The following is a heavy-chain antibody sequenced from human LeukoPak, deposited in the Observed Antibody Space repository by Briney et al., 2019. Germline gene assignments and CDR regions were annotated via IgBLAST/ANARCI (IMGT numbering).Heavy chain of an antibody. CDR2: ISSSSSYI. J-gene: IGHJ3*02. V-gene: IGHV3-21*01. CDR1: GFTFSSYS. D-gene: IGHD1-7*01. CDR3: ARAAELELDAFDI. Sequence: GGSLRLSCAASGFTFSSYSMNWVRQAPGKGLEWVSSISSSSSYIYYADSVKGRFTISRDNAKNSLYLQMDSLRAEDTAVYYCARAAELELDAFDIWGQGTMVTVSS.